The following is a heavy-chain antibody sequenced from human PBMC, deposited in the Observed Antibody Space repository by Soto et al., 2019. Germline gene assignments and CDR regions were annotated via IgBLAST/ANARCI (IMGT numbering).Heavy chain of an antibody. CDR2: IYYSGST. J-gene: IGHJ4*02. V-gene: IGHV4-61*08. Sequence: SETLSLTCTVSGGSISSGDYYLSWIRQPPGKGLEWIGYIYYSGSTNYNPSLKSRVTISVDTSKNQFSLKLSSVTAADTAVYYCARAVLRGWFGDYYFDYWGQGTLVTVSS. CDR1: GGSISSGDYY. D-gene: IGHD3-10*01. CDR3: ARAVLRGWFGDYYFDY.